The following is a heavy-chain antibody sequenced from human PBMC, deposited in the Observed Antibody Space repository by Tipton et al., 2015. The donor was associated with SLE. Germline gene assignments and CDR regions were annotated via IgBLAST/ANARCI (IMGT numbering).Heavy chain of an antibody. D-gene: IGHD1-26*01. Sequence: TLSLTCTVSGGSISSSSYYWGWIRQPPGKGLEWIGSIYYSGNTYYNPSLKSRVTISVDTSKNQFSLKLSSVTAADTAVYYCARDRETAWELAHFDYWGQGTLVTVSS. CDR1: GGSISSSSYY. CDR2: IYYSGNT. J-gene: IGHJ4*02. CDR3: ARDRETAWELAHFDY. V-gene: IGHV4-39*07.